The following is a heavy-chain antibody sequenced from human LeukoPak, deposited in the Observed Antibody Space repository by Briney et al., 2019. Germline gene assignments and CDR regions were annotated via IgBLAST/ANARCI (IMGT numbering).Heavy chain of an antibody. Sequence: GGSLRLSCAASGFTFSGSAMHWVRQASGKRLEWVGRIRSKANSYATAYAASVKGRFTISRDDSKNTAYLQMNSLKTEDTAVYYCTTIAAAGTDYWGQGTLVTVSS. V-gene: IGHV3-73*01. D-gene: IGHD6-13*01. CDR1: GFTFSGSA. CDR3: TTIAAAGTDY. CDR2: IRSKANSYAT. J-gene: IGHJ4*02.